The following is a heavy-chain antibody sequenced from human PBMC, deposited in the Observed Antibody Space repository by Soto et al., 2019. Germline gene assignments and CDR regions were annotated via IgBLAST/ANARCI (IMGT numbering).Heavy chain of an antibody. CDR2: VNHSGST. CDR1: GGSFIGYY. D-gene: IGHD3-22*01. Sequence: SETLSLTCAVYGGSFIGYYWTWVRQPPGKGLEWIGDVNHSGSTNQNPSLKSRVTISVDTSKNQFSLKLKSVTAADTAVYFCARGITTIPAVQGDAPDNCYFDSWGLGTLVTVSS. V-gene: IGHV4-34*01. J-gene: IGHJ4*02. CDR3: ARGITTIPAVQGDAPDNCYFDS.